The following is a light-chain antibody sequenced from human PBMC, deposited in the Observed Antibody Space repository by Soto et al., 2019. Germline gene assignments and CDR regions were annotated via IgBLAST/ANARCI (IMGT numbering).Light chain of an antibody. V-gene: IGLV2-18*02. CDR3: SSFTISSTLV. J-gene: IGLJ2*01. CDR2: EVS. Sequence: QSALTQPPSVSGSPGQSVTISCTGTSSDVGNYNRVSWYQQPPGTAPILMIYEVSNRPSGVPDRFSGSKSGNTASLTISGLQADDEADYYCSSFTISSTLVFGGGTKLTVL. CDR1: SSDVGNYNR.